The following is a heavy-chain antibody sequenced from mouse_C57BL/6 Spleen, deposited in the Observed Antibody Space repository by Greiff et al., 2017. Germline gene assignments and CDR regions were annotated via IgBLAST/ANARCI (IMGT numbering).Heavy chain of an antibody. V-gene: IGHV5-9*01. D-gene: IGHD1-1*01. CDR1: GFTFSSYT. CDR2: ISGGGGNT. CDR3: ARHTNYGSSLYAMDY. Sequence: EVQLVESGGGLVKPGGSLKLSCAASGFTFSSYTMSWVRQTPEKRLEWVATISGGGGNTYYPDSVKGRFTISRDNAKNTLYLQMSSLRSEDTALYYCARHTNYGSSLYAMDYWGQGTSVTVSS. J-gene: IGHJ4*01.